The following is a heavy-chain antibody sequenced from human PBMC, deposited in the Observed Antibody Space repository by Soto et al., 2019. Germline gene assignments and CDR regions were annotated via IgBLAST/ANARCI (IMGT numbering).Heavy chain of an antibody. J-gene: IGHJ6*02. CDR2: FFSDAER. CDR1: GFSLTNGRMG. D-gene: IGHD4-17*01. Sequence: SGPTLVNPTETLTLTCSVSGFSLTNGRMGVSWIRQPPGKALEWLAHFFSDAERSYSTSMQSRLNMYKDSSGSQVVLTMTNMAPADTATYFCASMDGDYKYYGLDVWGHGIAVTVYS. CDR3: ASMDGDYKYYGLDV. V-gene: IGHV2-26*01.